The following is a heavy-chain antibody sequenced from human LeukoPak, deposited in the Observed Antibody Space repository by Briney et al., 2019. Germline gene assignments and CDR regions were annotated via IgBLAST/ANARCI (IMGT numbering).Heavy chain of an antibody. V-gene: IGHV4-34*01. J-gene: IGHJ4*02. CDR3: ARGKWYYYDSSGYSFDY. CDR2: INHSGST. D-gene: IGHD3-22*01. CDR1: GFTVSSNY. Sequence: GSLRLSCAASGFTVSSNYMSWVRQPPGKGLEWIGEINHSGSTNYNPSLKSRVTISVDTSKNQFSLKLSSVTAADTAVYYCARGKWYYYDSSGYSFDYWGQGTLVTVSS.